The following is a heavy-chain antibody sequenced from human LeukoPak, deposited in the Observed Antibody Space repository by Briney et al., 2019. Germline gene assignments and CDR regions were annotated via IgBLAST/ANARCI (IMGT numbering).Heavy chain of an antibody. CDR3: AREVGATRPRVYFDY. CDR2: ISAYNGNT. D-gene: IGHD1-26*01. V-gene: IGHV1-18*01. J-gene: IGHJ4*02. CDR1: GCTFTSYG. Sequence: ASVKVSCKASGCTFTSYGISWVRQAPGQGLEWMGWISAYNGNTNYAQKLQGRVTMTTDTSTSTAYMELRSLRSDDTAVYYCAREVGATRPRVYFDYWGQGTLVTVSS.